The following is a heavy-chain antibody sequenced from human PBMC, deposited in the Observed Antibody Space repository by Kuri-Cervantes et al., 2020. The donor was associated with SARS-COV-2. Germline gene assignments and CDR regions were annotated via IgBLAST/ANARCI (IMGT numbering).Heavy chain of an antibody. Sequence: SETLSLTCTVSGGSISSSSYYWGWIRQPPGKGLEWIGSIYYSGSTNYNPSLKSRVTISVDTSKNQFSLKLSSVTAADTAVYYCARGGDYSYYYYGMDVWGQGTTVTGSS. CDR1: GGSISSSSYY. CDR2: IYYSGST. D-gene: IGHD4-17*01. J-gene: IGHJ6*02. CDR3: ARGGDYSYYYYGMDV. V-gene: IGHV4-39*07.